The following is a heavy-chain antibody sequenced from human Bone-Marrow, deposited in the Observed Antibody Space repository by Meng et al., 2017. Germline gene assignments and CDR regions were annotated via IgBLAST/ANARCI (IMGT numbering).Heavy chain of an antibody. Sequence: GESLKISCAASGFTFSSYAMHWVRQAPGKGLEWVGHSKSRTDGGTTDYAAPVKDRFIISRDDSKTTVYLQMNSLKSEDTAVYFCTDGRTLWGQGTMVTVSS. V-gene: IGHV3-15*01. CDR2: SKSRTDGGTT. CDR1: GFTFSSYA. CDR3: TDGRTL. D-gene: IGHD4-23*01. J-gene: IGHJ3*01.